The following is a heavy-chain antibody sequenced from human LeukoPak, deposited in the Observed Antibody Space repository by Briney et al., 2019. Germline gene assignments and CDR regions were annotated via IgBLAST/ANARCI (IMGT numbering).Heavy chain of an antibody. CDR1: GYTFTGYY. D-gene: IGHD6-19*01. V-gene: IGHV1-2*02. CDR3: ARGIAVTVTLFDY. Sequence: ASVKVSCKASGYTFTGYYMHWVRQAPGQGLEWMGWINPNSGGTKYAQRFQGRVTMTRDTSISTAYMELSSLRSDDSAVYFCARGIAVTVTLFDYWGQGTLVTVSS. CDR2: INPNSGGT. J-gene: IGHJ4*02.